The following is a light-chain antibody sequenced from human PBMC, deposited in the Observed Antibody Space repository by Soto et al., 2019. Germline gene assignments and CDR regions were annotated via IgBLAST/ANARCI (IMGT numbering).Light chain of an antibody. Sequence: EIVLTQSPGTLSLSPGESATLSCRASHIVSSNFLAWYQQKPGQAPRLLIYGVSSRASGIPVRFTGSGSGTDFTLSINRLEPEDFAVYYCQQYGNSPITFGQGTRLEIK. CDR1: HIVSSNF. CDR2: GVS. CDR3: QQYGNSPIT. V-gene: IGKV3-20*01. J-gene: IGKJ5*01.